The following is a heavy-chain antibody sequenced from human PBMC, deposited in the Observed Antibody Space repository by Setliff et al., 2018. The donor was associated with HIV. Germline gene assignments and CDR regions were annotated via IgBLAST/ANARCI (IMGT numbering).Heavy chain of an antibody. CDR3: TRGPARRYPGSTVYGP. J-gene: IGHJ1*01. V-gene: IGHV4-34*01. CDR1: GGPLSGYC. Sequence: SETLPLTCGLYGGPLSGYCWTWILQSPEKGLEWIGDINDSGDTKYNPSLMRRLSMSVEKSKNEFSLKVTSLTAADTAVYFCTRGPARRYPGSTVYGPGGQGTPVTVSS. D-gene: IGHD1-26*01. CDR2: INDSGDT.